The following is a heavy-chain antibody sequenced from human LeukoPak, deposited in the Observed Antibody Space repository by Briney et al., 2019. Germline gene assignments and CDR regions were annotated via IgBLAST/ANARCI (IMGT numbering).Heavy chain of an antibody. CDR1: GFTFSSYA. D-gene: IGHD6-13*01. J-gene: IGHJ3*02. CDR3: ARAGSSSWYWDAFDI. CDR2: ISYDGSNK. Sequence: GGFLRLSCAASGFTFSSYAIHWVRQAPGKGLEWVAVISYDGSNKYYADSVKGRFTISRDNSKNTLYLQMNSLRAEDTAVYYCARAGSSSWYWDAFDIWGQGTMVTVSS. V-gene: IGHV3-30-3*01.